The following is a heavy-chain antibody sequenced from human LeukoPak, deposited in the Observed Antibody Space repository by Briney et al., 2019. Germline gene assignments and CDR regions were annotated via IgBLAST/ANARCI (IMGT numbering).Heavy chain of an antibody. J-gene: IGHJ4*02. V-gene: IGHV3-23*01. D-gene: IGHD3-22*01. CDR2: ISGSGGST. CDR1: GFTFSSYG. Sequence: PGGSLRLSCAASGFTFSSYGMSWVRQAPGKGLEWVSAISGSGGSTYYADSVKGRFTISRDNSKNTLYLQMNSLRAEDTAVYYCAKPPYYYDSSGYYGPFDYWGQGTLVTVSS. CDR3: AKPPYYYDSSGYYGPFDY.